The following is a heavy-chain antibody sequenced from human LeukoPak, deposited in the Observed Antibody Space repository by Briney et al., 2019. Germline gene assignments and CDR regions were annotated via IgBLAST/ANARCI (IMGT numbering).Heavy chain of an antibody. CDR3: ARGLGSGLGDNYFDY. V-gene: IGHV4-34*01. CDR1: GGSFSGYY. D-gene: IGHD6-19*01. CDR2: INHSGST. J-gene: IGHJ4*02. Sequence: SETLSLACAVYGGSFSGYYWSWIRQPPGKGLEWIGEINHSGSTNYNPSLKSRVTISIDTSKNQFSLKLSSVTAADTAVYYCARGLGSGLGDNYFDYWGQGTLVTVSS.